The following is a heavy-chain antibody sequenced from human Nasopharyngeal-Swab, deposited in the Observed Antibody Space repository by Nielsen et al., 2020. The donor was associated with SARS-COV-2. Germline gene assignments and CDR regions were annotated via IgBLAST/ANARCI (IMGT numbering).Heavy chain of an antibody. D-gene: IGHD5-12*01. CDR2: IWYDGSNK. V-gene: IGHV3-33*01. CDR1: GFTFSCYA. Sequence: GGSLRLSCAAPGFTFSCYAMHRVRQAPGKGLEWVALIWYDGSNKYYADSVKGRFTISRDNSKNTLYLQMNSLRAEDTAVYYCARGGHSGYDSDYYYGMDVWGQGTTVTVSS. J-gene: IGHJ6*02. CDR3: ARGGHSGYDSDYYYGMDV.